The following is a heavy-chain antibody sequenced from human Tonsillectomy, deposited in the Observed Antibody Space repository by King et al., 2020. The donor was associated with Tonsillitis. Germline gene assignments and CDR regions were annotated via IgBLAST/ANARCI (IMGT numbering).Heavy chain of an antibody. D-gene: IGHD3-3*01. J-gene: IGHJ4*02. V-gene: IGHV4-39*01. CDR2: IFYSGRT. Sequence: QLQESGPGLVKPSETLSLTCTVSGGSISNSNYYWGWIRQPPGKGLEWIGSIFYSGRTYYNPSLKSRVTISVDTSKNQFSLKLSSVTAADTAVYYCARHSIFGGVIGWDFDYWGRGPRVTVSS. CDR1: GGSISNSNYY. CDR3: ARHSIFGGVIGWDFDY.